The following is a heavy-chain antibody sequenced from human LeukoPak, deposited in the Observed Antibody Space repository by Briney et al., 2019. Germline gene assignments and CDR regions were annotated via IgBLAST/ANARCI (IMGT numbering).Heavy chain of an antibody. D-gene: IGHD2/OR15-2a*01. V-gene: IGHV3-7*01. Sequence: GGSLRLSSAASGFTFSSYWMNWVRQAPGKGLEWVANIKQDESEKYYVDSVKGRFTISRDNAKNSLYLQMDSLRAEDTAVYYCARVLDNSSSRNQSLKYWGQGTVVTVSS. CDR3: ARVLDNSSSRNQSLKY. CDR2: IKQDESEK. J-gene: IGHJ4*02. CDR1: GFTFSSYW.